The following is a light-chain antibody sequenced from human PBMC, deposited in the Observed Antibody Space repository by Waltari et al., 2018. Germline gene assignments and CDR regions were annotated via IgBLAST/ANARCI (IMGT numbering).Light chain of an antibody. CDR1: RIEKKN. CDR3: QVWDGSTSEV. CDR2: RDS. Sequence: SYELTQPPSVSVTLGQTAMITCGGNRIEKKNVPWYQQKPGQAPGLVIYRDSYRPTGIPDRFSASNSGNTATLTISRVQAGDEADYFCQVWDGSTSEVFGAGTKVTVL. V-gene: IGLV3-9*01. J-gene: IGLJ1*01.